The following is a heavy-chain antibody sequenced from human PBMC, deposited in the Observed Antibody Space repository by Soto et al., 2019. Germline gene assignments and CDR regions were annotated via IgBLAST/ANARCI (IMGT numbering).Heavy chain of an antibody. CDR2: INGYNGNT. D-gene: IGHD4-17*01. CDR3: AREGDYPYYYYGMDV. V-gene: IGHV1-18*01. Sequence: QVQLVQSGAEVKKPGASVKVSCKASGYTFTRYGITWVRQARGQGLEWMGWINGYNGNTKYAQKLQRRVTMTTDTSTSTAYMELRSLTSDDTAVYYCAREGDYPYYYYGMDVWGQGTTVTVSS. CDR1: GYTFTRYG. J-gene: IGHJ6*02.